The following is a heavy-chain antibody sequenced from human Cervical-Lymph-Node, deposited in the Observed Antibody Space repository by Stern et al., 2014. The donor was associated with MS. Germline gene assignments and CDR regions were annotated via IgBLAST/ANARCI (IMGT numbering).Heavy chain of an antibody. V-gene: IGHV4-30-2*01. CDR2: IYHSGST. J-gene: IGHJ3*02. CDR3: ARSSTVTPNAFDI. D-gene: IGHD4-17*01. Sequence: QLQLQESGSGLVKPSQTLSLTCAVSGGSISSGGYSWSWIRQPPGKGLEWIGYIYHSGSTYDHQSLQSRVSISVDRFKNPFSLKLSSVTAADTAVYYCARSSTVTPNAFDIWGQGTMVTVSS. CDR1: GGSISSGGYS.